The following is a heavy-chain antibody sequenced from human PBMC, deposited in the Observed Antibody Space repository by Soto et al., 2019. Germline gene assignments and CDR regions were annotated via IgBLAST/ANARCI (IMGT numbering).Heavy chain of an antibody. CDR1: GGSISRFY. V-gene: IGHV4-59*01. Sequence: ETLPLTCTVSGGSISRFYWSWIRQPPGKGLEWIGYVYHRVTTNYNPSPKSRVTISVDTSQKHLSLKLTSVNAADTPVYYVARRVDYGMDVWGQGIAVTVSS. J-gene: IGHJ6*02. CDR2: VYHRVTT. CDR3: ARRVDYGMDV.